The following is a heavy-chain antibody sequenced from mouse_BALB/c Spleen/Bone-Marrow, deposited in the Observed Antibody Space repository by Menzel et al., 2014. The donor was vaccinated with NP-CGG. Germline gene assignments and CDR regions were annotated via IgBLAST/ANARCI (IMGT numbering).Heavy chain of an antibody. V-gene: IGHV7-3*02. Sequence: EVKLVGSGGGLVQPGGSLRLSCATSGFTFTDYYMSWVRQPPGKALEWLGFIRNKANGYTTEYSASVKGRFTISRDNSQSILYLQMNTLRAEDSATYYCARALIVFDYWGQGTTLTVSS. CDR2: IRNKANGYTT. CDR1: GFTFTDYY. CDR3: ARALIVFDY. D-gene: IGHD6-1*01. J-gene: IGHJ2*01.